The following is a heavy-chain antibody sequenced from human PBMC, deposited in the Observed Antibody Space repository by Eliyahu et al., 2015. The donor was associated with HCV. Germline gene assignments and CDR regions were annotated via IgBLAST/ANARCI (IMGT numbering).Heavy chain of an antibody. Sequence: DEQLVESGGGXVQPGGSLRXSCAASGFTFSTSWMHXVRQGPGKGLVWVSRINLDGTTTTYAHSVMGRFTISRDNTKNTVDLQMNSLSAEDTAVYFCTRGNWGSLDLWGQGTLVTVSS. CDR1: GFTFSTSW. J-gene: IGHJ5*02. D-gene: IGHD7-27*01. V-gene: IGHV3-74*03. CDR3: TRGNWGSLDL. CDR2: INLDGTTT.